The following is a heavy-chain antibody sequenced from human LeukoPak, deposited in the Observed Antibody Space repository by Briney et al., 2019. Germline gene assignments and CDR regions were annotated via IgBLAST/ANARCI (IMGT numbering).Heavy chain of an antibody. V-gene: IGHV3-23*01. CDR3: APNWSDEVGPFDY. D-gene: IGHD3-3*01. J-gene: IGHJ4*02. CDR2: IVPSGGST. Sequence: GGSLRLSCAASGFTFSSYAMSWVRQAPGKGLEWVSAIVPSGGSTFYADSLKGRFTISRDNSKNTLYLQMNSLRAEDTAVYYCAPNWSDEVGPFDYWGQGTLVTVSS. CDR1: GFTFSSYA.